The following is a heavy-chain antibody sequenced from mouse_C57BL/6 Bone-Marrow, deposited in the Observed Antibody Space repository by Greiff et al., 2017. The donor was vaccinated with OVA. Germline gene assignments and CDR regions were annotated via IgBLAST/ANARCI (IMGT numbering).Heavy chain of an antibody. CDR1: GYTFTDYY. D-gene: IGHD2-3*01. V-gene: IGHV1-26*01. Sequence: VQLQQSGPELVKPGASVKISCKASGYTFTDYYMNWVKQSHGKSLEWIGDINPNNGGTSYNQKFKGKATLTVDKSSSTAYMELRSLTSEDSAVYYCARWGWGCAYWGQGTLVTVSA. CDR2: INPNNGGT. CDR3: ARWGWGCAY. J-gene: IGHJ3*01.